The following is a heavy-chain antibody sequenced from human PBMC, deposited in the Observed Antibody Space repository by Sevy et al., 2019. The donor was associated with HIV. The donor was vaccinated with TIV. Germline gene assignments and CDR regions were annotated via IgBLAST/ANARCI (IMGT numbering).Heavy chain of an antibody. J-gene: IGHJ6*02. D-gene: IGHD2-2*01. Sequence: GGSLRLSCAASGFTFSRYWMSWVRQAPGKGLEWVANIKKDGSGKYYVDSVKGRFTISRDNAKNSLFLQMNSLGAEDTAVYYCAGDCSSTSCLWGLDVWGQGTTVTVSS. CDR3: AGDCSSTSCLWGLDV. CDR2: IKKDGSGK. V-gene: IGHV3-7*03. CDR1: GFTFSRYW.